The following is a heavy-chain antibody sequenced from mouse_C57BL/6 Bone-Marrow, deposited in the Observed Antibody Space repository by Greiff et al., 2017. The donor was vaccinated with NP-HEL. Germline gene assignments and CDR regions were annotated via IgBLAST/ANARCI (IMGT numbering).Heavy chain of an antibody. V-gene: IGHV14-4*01. J-gene: IGHJ3*01. Sequence: EVQLVESGAELVRPGASVKLSCKASGFNFTDDYMHWVKQRPEQGLEWIGWIDPENGDTDYDSKFQGKATITADTSSNTAYLQLSSLTSDDTAVYYGNSAGSYVFAYWGQGTLVTVSA. CDR2: IDPENGDT. CDR3: NSAGSYVFAY. D-gene: IGHD1-1*02. CDR1: GFNFTDDY.